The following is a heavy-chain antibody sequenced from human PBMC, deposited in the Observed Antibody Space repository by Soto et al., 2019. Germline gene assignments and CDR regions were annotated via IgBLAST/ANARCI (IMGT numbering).Heavy chain of an antibody. CDR2: FHYSGST. D-gene: IGHD2-2*01. CDR1: GGSISSGPYS. CDR3: ARLGGYCSGTSCYGYYGMDV. Sequence: QLQLLESGPGLVKPSETLSLTCTVSGGSISSGPYSWGWIRQPPGKGLEWIGTFHYSGSTYYSPSLEIRLSISVHTSMNQFSLKVTSVTAADTVVYYCARLGGYCSGTSCYGYYGMDVWGQGTTVTVSS. J-gene: IGHJ6*02. V-gene: IGHV4-39*01.